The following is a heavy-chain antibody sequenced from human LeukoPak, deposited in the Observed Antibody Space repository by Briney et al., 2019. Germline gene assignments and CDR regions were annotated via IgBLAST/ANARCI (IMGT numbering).Heavy chain of an antibody. CDR1: GFTLSSYE. CDR2: ISSSGSTI. Sequence: PGGSLRLSCAASGFTLSSYEMNWVRQAPGKGLEWVSYISSSGSTIYYADSVKGRFTISRDNAKNSLYLQMNSLRAEDTAVYYCARDRAMAAFGYWGQGTLVTVSS. V-gene: IGHV3-48*03. J-gene: IGHJ4*02. D-gene: IGHD5-18*01. CDR3: ARDRAMAAFGY.